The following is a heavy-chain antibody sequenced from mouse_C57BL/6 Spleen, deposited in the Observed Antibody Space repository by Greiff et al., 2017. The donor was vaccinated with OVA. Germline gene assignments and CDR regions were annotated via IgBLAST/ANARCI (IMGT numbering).Heavy chain of an antibody. J-gene: IGHJ4*01. CDR1: GYTFTSYW. V-gene: IGHV1-52*01. D-gene: IGHD3-2*02. CDR2: IDPSDSET. Sequence: QVQLQQPGAELVRPGSSVKLSCKASGYTFTSYWMHWVKQRPIQGLEWIGNIDPSDSETHYNQKFKDKATLTVDKSSSTAYMQLSSLTSEDYAVYYCARTAQATYDYAMDYWGQGTSVTVSS. CDR3: ARTAQATYDYAMDY.